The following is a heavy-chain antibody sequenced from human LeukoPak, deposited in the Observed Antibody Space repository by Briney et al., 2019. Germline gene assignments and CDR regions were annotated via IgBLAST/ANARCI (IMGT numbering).Heavy chain of an antibody. CDR1: GYTPTKLS. Sequence: ASVKVSCKVSGYTPTKLSMHWVRQAPGKGLEWMGGFDPEDGETIYAQKFQGRVTITTDESTSTAYMELSSLRSEDTAVYYCAGRGTAGAFDYWGQGTLVTVSS. D-gene: IGHD6-13*01. J-gene: IGHJ4*02. V-gene: IGHV1-24*01. CDR3: AGRGTAGAFDY. CDR2: FDPEDGET.